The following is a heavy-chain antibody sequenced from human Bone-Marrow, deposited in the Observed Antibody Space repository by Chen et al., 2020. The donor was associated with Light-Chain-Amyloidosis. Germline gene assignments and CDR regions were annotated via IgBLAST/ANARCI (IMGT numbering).Heavy chain of an antibody. CDR1: GSAFRRSS. CDR2: IKHDGSAA. V-gene: IGHV3-7*01. CDR3: ARGEYYFDTSGCFDA. Sequence: EVRLVESGGGLVQPGGSLRASCAASGSAFRRSSMTWVRQAPGKGLEWVANIKHDGSAAYYVASVEGRFSISRDNAQNSVYLQMNSLGTEDTAVYYCARGEYYFDTSGCFDAWGQGILVTVSS. D-gene: IGHD3-22*01. J-gene: IGHJ1*01.